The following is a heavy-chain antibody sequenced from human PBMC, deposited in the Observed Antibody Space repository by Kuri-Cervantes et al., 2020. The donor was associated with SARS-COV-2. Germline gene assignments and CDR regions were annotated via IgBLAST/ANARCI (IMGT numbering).Heavy chain of an antibody. CDR1: GFTFSNAW. J-gene: IGHJ4*02. Sequence: GESLKISCAASGFTFSNAWMNWVRQAPGKGLEWVGRIKSKTDGGTTDYAAPVKGRFTISRDNSQNTLYLQMQSLRSEDTGMYYCATDRDGFHDFWGQGTLVTVSS. CDR2: IKSKTDGGTT. V-gene: IGHV3-15*07. CDR3: ATDRDGFHDF. D-gene: IGHD3-10*01.